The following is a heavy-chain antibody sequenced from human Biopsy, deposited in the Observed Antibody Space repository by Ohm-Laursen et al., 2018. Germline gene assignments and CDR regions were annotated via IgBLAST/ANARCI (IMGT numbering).Heavy chain of an antibody. D-gene: IGHD5-24*01. J-gene: IGHJ6*02. CDR1: EFSFSRYD. CDR2: ISPSGATT. V-gene: IGHV1-46*01. Sequence: SETPSCKGSEFSFSRYDVHWVRQAPGRGLEWLGVISPSGATTSFSQKFQGRITMTRDTSTGTVYMDLNSLGSEDTAVYYCARAGVGSDGTDSYYYGMDVWGPGTTVTVSS. CDR3: ARAGVGSDGTDSYYYGMDV.